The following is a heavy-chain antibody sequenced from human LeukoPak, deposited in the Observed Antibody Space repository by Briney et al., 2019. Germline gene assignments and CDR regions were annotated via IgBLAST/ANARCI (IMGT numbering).Heavy chain of an antibody. Sequence: PSETLSLTCTVSGGSISSYYWSWIRQPPGKGLEWIGYIYYSGSTNYNPSLKSRVTISVDTSKNQFSLKLSSVTAADTAVYYCARDRSMSGRTSSYGMDVWGQGTTVTVSS. CDR1: GGSISSYY. D-gene: IGHD6-6*01. J-gene: IGHJ6*02. CDR2: IYYSGST. CDR3: ARDRSMSGRTSSYGMDV. V-gene: IGHV4-59*01.